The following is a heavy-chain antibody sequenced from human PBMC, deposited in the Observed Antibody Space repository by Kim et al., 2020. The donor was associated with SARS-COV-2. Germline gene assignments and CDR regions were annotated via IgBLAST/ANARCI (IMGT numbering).Heavy chain of an antibody. Sequence: SLKRRVTISVDTSKNQFSLKLSSVTAADTAVYYCARDYYDSSGYSYGMDVWGQGTTVTVSS. D-gene: IGHD3-22*01. J-gene: IGHJ6*02. CDR3: ARDYYDSSGYSYGMDV. V-gene: IGHV4-59*01.